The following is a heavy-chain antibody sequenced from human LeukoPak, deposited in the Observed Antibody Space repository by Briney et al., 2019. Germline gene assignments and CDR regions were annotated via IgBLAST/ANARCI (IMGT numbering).Heavy chain of an antibody. D-gene: IGHD3-22*01. V-gene: IGHV3-23*01. CDR1: GLTFKLYS. CDR2: IGGRGDSI. Sequence: GGSLRLSCAASGLTFKLYSMHWVRQAPGKGLEWVAVIGGRGDSIFYADSVKGRFTISRDNSKNTVDLQMSSLRAEDTAIYYCAKDYYETSGYFDSWGQGSLVSVSS. CDR3: AKDYYETSGYFDS. J-gene: IGHJ4*02.